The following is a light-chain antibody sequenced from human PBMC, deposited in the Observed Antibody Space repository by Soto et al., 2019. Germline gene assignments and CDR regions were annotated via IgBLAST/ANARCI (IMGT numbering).Light chain of an antibody. V-gene: IGKV3-15*01. CDR1: QSVSNN. CDR2: GAS. Sequence: ILMTQSPATLSVSPGDRATLSCRASQSVSNNLAWYQQRPGQAPRLLIYGASTRATGIPARFSGSGSGTEFTLTISRLEPEDFAVYYCQQYGSSNTFGQGTRLEIK. CDR3: QQYGSSNT. J-gene: IGKJ5*01.